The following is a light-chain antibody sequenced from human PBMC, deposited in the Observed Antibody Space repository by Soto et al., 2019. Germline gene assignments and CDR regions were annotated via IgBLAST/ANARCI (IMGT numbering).Light chain of an antibody. CDR2: AAS. Sequence: DIQMTQSPSSLSASVGDRVTITCRASLRISNYVAWYQQKPGKIPNLLLYAASTLEAGVPSRFSGSGAGTDFTLTISSLQPEDFAAYSCQKYNRAPLTFGGGTKVEIK. CDR1: LRISNY. CDR3: QKYNRAPLT. J-gene: IGKJ4*01. V-gene: IGKV1-27*01.